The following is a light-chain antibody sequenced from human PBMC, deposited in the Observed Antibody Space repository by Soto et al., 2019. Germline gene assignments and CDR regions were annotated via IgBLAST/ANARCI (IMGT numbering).Light chain of an antibody. J-gene: IGLJ1*01. V-gene: IGLV2-14*01. CDR2: EVS. CDR3: SSYTSSSTYV. CDR1: SSDVGGYNY. Sequence: QSVLTQPASVSGSPGQPITISCTGTSSDVGGYNYVSWYQHHPGKAPKLMIYEVSNRPSGASNRFSGSKSGNTASLTISGLQAEDEADYYCSSYTSSSTYVFGTGTKVTVL.